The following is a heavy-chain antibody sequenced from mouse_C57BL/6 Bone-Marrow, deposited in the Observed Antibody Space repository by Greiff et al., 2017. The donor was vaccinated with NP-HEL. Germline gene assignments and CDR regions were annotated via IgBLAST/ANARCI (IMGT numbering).Heavy chain of an antibody. V-gene: IGHV1-82*01. CDR1: GYAFSSSW. J-gene: IGHJ2*01. Sequence: QVQLKQSGPELVKPGASVKISCKASGYAFSSSWMNWVKQRPGKGLEWIGRIYPGDGDTNYNGKFKGKATLTADKSSSTAYMQLSSLTSEDSAVYFCARLYYSKGDYWGQGTTLTVSS. CDR2: IYPGDGDT. CDR3: ARLYYSKGDY. D-gene: IGHD2-5*01.